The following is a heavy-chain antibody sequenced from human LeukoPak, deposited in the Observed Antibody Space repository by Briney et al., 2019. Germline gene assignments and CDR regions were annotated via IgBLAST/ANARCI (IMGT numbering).Heavy chain of an antibody. J-gene: IGHJ4*02. Sequence: ASVKVSCKASGYTFTSYDFNWVRQATGQRPEWMGWMSPNSGDTGYAQKFQDGVTMTRNTSISTANMELSSLRSDDTAVYYCARGPPNWGYDYWGPGTLVTVSS. D-gene: IGHD7-27*01. CDR1: GYTFTSYD. V-gene: IGHV1-8*01. CDR2: MSPNSGDT. CDR3: ARGPPNWGYDY.